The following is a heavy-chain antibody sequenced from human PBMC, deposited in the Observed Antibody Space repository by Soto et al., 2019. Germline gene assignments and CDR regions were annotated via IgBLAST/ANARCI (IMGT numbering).Heavy chain of an antibody. J-gene: IGHJ3*02. CDR3: AKGRGTIVVTDAYDI. D-gene: IGHD3-22*01. CDR2: LSWNSGFS. Sequence: EMLLVESGGGLVQPGRSLRLSCGGSGFSFDDYTMHWVRQAPGKGPEWVASLSWNSGFSGYADSVKGRSTISRDNAQSSVHLQMNNLRTEDTALYYCAKGRGTIVVTDAYDIWGQGTMVTVSS. CDR1: GFSFDDYT. V-gene: IGHV3-9*01.